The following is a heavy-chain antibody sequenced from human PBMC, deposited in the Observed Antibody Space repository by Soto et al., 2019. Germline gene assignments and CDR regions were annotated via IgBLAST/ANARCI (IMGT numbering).Heavy chain of an antibody. CDR2: ISHDGSNK. CDR3: ATPPMKDGYNYVDY. CDR1: GFIFSNND. D-gene: IGHD2-21*01. V-gene: IGHV3-30*04. J-gene: IGHJ4*02. Sequence: GGSLRLSCAASGFIFSNNDMHWVRQAPGKGLEWLSVISHDGSNKYYADSVKGRFTISRDNSKNTLYLQMNSLRPDDTAVYYCATPPMKDGYNYVDYWGQGTLVTVSS.